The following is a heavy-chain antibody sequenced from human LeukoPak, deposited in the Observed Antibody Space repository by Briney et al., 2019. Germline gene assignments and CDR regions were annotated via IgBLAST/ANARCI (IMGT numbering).Heavy chain of an antibody. CDR3: ARGGLSGYSYGSNSDFDY. V-gene: IGHV3-48*04. CDR2: ISSSSSTI. CDR1: GFTFSSYS. J-gene: IGHJ4*02. D-gene: IGHD5-18*01. Sequence: GGSLRLSCAASGFTFSSYSMNWVRQAPGKGLEWVSYISSSSSTIYYADSVKGRFTISRDNAKNSLYLQMNSLRAEDTAVYYCARGGLSGYSYGSNSDFDYWGQGTLVTVSS.